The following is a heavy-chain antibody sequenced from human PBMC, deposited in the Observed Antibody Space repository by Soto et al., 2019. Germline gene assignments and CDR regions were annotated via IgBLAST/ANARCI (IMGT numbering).Heavy chain of an antibody. CDR1: GGSISSSNW. CDR3: TRDGNWNRRFDP. J-gene: IGHJ5*02. Sequence: SETLSLTCAVSGGSISSSNWWSWVRQPPGKGLEWIGEIYHSGSTNYNPSLKSRVTISVDKSKNQFSLKLSSVTAEDTAMYYCTRDGNWNRRFDPWGQGTLVTVSS. CDR2: IYHSGST. D-gene: IGHD1-1*01. V-gene: IGHV4-4*02.